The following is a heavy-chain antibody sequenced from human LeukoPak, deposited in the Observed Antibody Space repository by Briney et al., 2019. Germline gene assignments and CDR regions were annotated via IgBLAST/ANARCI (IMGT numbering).Heavy chain of an antibody. V-gene: IGHV3-30-3*01. J-gene: IGHJ4*02. Sequence: PGRSLRLSCAASGFTFSSYAMHWVRQAPGKGLEWVAVISYDGSNKYYADSVKGRFTISRDNSKNTLYLQMNSLRAEDTAVYYCARLQLDSGSFDYWGQGTLVTVSS. D-gene: IGHD3-22*01. CDR2: ISYDGSNK. CDR1: GFTFSSYA. CDR3: ARLQLDSGSFDY.